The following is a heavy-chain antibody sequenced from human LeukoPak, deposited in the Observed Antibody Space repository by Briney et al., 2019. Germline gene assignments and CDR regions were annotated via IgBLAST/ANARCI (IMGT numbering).Heavy chain of an antibody. CDR1: GGSFSGYY. D-gene: IGHD4-17*01. V-gene: IGHV4-34*01. J-gene: IGHJ4*02. CDR3: GRGGDTYGDYGPSF. Sequence: PSETLSLTCAVYGGSFSGYYWRWIRQPPGKGLEWIGEINHSGSTNYNRSLKSRVTISVDTFKNQSFLKLCSVTAADPGVFCGGRGGDTYGDYGPSFWGQGPLVTVSS. CDR2: INHSGST.